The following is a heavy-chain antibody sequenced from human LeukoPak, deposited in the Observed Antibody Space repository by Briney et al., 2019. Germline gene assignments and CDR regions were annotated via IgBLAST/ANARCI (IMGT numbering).Heavy chain of an antibody. D-gene: IGHD2-21*01. CDR3: VTWAGGNSDVASFDF. CDR1: GYIFSDLY. V-gene: IGHV1-2*02. CDR2: ISRYSCAT. Sequence: AVKVSCKASGYIFSDLYTHWVRQAPARGLEGMGWISRYSCATKVAQKFQGRVTLPRDTSLIQASVELSNQSSDDTGVYDCVTWAGGNSDVASFDFWGQGTLVIVSS. J-gene: IGHJ4*02.